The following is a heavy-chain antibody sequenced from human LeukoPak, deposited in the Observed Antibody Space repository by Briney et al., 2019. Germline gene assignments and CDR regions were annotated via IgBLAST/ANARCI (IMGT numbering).Heavy chain of an antibody. CDR2: INHSGST. D-gene: IGHD6-13*01. J-gene: IGHJ4*02. Sequence: NPSETLSLTCAVYGGSLSGYYWSWIRQPPGKGLEWIGEINHSGSTNYNPSLKSRVTISVDTPKNQFSLNLSSVTAAAAAVYYCARLCRSWYEDYWGQGTLVTVSS. CDR1: GGSLSGYY. V-gene: IGHV4-34*01. CDR3: ARLCRSWYEDY.